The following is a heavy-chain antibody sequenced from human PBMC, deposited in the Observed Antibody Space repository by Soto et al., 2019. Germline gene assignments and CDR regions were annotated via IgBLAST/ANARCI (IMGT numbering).Heavy chain of an antibody. V-gene: IGHV1-69*13. J-gene: IGHJ5*02. CDR3: ARDPGGYYTRPGWFDP. CDR1: GGTFSSYA. CDR2: IIPIFGTA. D-gene: IGHD3-3*01. Sequence: GASVKVSCKASGGTFSSYAISWVRQAPGQGLEWMGGIIPIFGTANYAQKFQGRVTITADESTSTAYMELSSLRSEDTAVYYCARDPGGYYTRPGWFDPWGQGTLVTVSS.